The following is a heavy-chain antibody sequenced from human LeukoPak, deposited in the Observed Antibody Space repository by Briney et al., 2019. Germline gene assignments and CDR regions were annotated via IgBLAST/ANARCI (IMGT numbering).Heavy chain of an antibody. D-gene: IGHD6-6*01. CDR3: ARDRNSGSSLDI. CDR1: GYTFSNYG. J-gene: IGHJ3*02. CDR2: VSAYNGNT. V-gene: IGHV1-18*01. Sequence: ASVTVSFTASGYTFSNYGISWVRQAPGQGLEWLGWVSAYNGNTNYAQKLQGRVTMTTDTSTGIAYMELKSLRSDDTAVYYCARDRNSGSSLDIWGQGTMLTVSS.